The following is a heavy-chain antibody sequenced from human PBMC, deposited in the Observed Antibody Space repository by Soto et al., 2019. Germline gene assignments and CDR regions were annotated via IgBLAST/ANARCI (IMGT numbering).Heavy chain of an antibody. CDR2: INPGGGST. CDR3: ARASSGATYAHFDY. V-gene: IGHV1-46*01. Sequence: QVQLVQSGAEVKKPGASVKVSCKASGYTFTNYYMHWVRQAPGHALEWMGIINPGGGSTSYAQKFQGRVAMTRDTSTRKAYTELSRLRSVDTAVYYCARASSGATYAHFDYWGQGTLVTVSS. CDR1: GYTFTNYY. D-gene: IGHD6-19*01. J-gene: IGHJ4*02.